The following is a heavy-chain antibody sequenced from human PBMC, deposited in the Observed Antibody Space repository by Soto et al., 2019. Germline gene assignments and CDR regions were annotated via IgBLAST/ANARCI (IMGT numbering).Heavy chain of an antibody. CDR2: ISTDGSIT. CDR3: ARDTDGLHY. V-gene: IGHV3-74*01. CDR1: GFTFNSYA. J-gene: IGHJ4*02. Sequence: GGSLRLSCAASGFTFNSYAMHWVRQAPGKGLVWVSCISTDGSITNYADSVKGRFTVSRDNAKNTLYLQMNSLRAEDTALYYCARDTDGLHYWGQGTMVTVSS.